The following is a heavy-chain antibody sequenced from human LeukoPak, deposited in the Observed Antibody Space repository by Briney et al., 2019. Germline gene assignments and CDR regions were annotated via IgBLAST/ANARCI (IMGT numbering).Heavy chain of an antibody. CDR1: GGSFSGYY. CDR2: INHSGST. Sequence: PSETLSLTCAVYGGSFSGYYWSWIRQPPGKGLEWIGEINHSGSTNYNPSLKSRVTISVDTSKNQFSLKLSSVTAADTAAYYCARGRRLGFRNWFDPWGQGTLVTVSS. CDR3: ARGRRLGFRNWFDP. D-gene: IGHD3-10*01. V-gene: IGHV4-34*01. J-gene: IGHJ5*02.